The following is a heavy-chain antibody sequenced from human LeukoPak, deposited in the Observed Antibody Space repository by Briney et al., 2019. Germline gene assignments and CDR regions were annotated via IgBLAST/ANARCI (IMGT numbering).Heavy chain of an antibody. J-gene: IGHJ5*02. CDR3: AKYGSSSWPNWSDP. CDR2: INPNSGGT. D-gene: IGHD6-13*01. V-gene: IGHV1-2*02. CDR1: GYTFTGYY. Sequence: GASVKVSCKASGYTFTGYYMHWVRQAPGQGLEWMGWINPNSGGTNYAQKFQGRVTMTRDTSISTAYMELSRLRSDDTAVYYCAKYGSSSWPNWSDPWGQGTLVTVSS.